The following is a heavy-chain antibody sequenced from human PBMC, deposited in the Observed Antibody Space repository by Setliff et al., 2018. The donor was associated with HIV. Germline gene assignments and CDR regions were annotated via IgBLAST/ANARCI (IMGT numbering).Heavy chain of an antibody. V-gene: IGHV3-15*01. CDR3: RHYCYSPYCHRTLGN. D-gene: IGHD2-2*02. J-gene: IGHJ4*02. CDR1: GFTFTTAW. Sequence: PGGSLRLSCAASGFTFTTAWMSWVRQAPGKGLEWLGRIKDKTNGETTDYAAHVKGRFTISRDDSKDTLYLQMNSLTTEDTAVYYCRHYCYSPYCHRTLGNWGRGTLVTVSS. CDR2: IKDKTNGETT.